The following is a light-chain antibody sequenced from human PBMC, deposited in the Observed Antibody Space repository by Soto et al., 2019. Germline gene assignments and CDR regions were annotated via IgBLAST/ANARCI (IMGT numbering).Light chain of an antibody. CDR2: GAS. V-gene: IGKV3-15*01. CDR3: QQRSNFLT. Sequence: EIVMTQSPATLSVSPGERATLSCRASQRVSSNLAWYQQKPGQAPRLLIYGASTRATGVPARFSGTGSGTEFTLTISSLQSEDFAVYYCQQRSNFLTFGGGTKVEIK. CDR1: QRVSSN. J-gene: IGKJ4*01.